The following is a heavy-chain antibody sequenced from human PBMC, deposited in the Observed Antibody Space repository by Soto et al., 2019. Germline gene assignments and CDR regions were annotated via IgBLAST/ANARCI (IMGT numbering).Heavy chain of an antibody. CDR2: ISYDGSNK. V-gene: IGHV3-30*19. CDR1: GDTFTSYY. CDR3: AREGYYDFWSGYLLGYYYGMDV. D-gene: IGHD3-3*01. Sequence: SCKAPGDTFTSYYMHWVRQAPGKGLEWVAVISYDGSNKYYADSVKGRFTISRDNSKNTLYLQMNSLRAEDTAVYYCAREGYYDFWSGYLLGYYYGMDVWGQGTTVTVSS. J-gene: IGHJ6*02.